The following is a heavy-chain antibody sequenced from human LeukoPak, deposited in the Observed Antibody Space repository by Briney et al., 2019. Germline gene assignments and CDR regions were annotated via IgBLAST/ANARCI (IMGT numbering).Heavy chain of an antibody. J-gene: IGHJ3*02. V-gene: IGHV3-21*01. D-gene: IGHD3-22*01. Sequence: PGGSLRLSCAASGFTVSSNYMSWVRQAPGKGLEWVSSISSSSSYIYYADSVKGRFTISRDNAKNSLYLQMNSLRAEDTAVYYCARDFGGSATMIVVVIDAFDIWGQGTMVTVSS. CDR3: ARDFGGSATMIVVVIDAFDI. CDR1: GFTVSSNY. CDR2: ISSSSSYI.